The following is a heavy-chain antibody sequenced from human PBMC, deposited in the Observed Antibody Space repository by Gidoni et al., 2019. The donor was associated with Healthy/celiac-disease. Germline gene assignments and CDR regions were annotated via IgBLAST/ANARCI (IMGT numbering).Heavy chain of an antibody. CDR2: IYSGGST. V-gene: IGHV3-53*01. J-gene: IGHJ4*02. CDR3: ARGPCSGCAGLDY. Sequence: EVQLVESGGGLIQPGGSLRLSCAASVFPVSSNYMSCVRQAPGKGLEWVSVIYSGGSTYYADSVKGRFTISRDNSKNTLYLQMNSLRAEDTAVYYCARGPCSGCAGLDYWGQGTLVTVSS. D-gene: IGHD2-15*01. CDR1: VFPVSSNY.